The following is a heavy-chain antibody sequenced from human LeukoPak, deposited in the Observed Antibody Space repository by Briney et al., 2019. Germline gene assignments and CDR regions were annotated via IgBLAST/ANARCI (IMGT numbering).Heavy chain of an antibody. J-gene: IGHJ4*02. V-gene: IGHV3-23*01. CDR1: GFTFSSYV. Sequence: GGSLRLSCAASGFTFSSYVMNWVRQAPGKGLEWVSGISDSGGGTYYADSVKGRFTISRENSKNTLYLQMNSLRAEDTAVYYCAKLPGRAADYWGQGTLVTVSS. CDR3: AKLPGRAADY. CDR2: ISDSGGGT.